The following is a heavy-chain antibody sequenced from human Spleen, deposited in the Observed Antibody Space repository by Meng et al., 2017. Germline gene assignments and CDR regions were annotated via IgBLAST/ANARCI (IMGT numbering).Heavy chain of an antibody. J-gene: IGHJ3*02. Sequence: GGSLRLSCAASGFTFSSYEMNWVRQAPGKGLEWVSYISSSGSTIYYADSVKGRFTISRDNAKNSLYLQMNSLRAEDTAVYYCARDQGLRYFDWLLQGAADAFDIWGQGTMVTVSS. V-gene: IGHV3-48*03. D-gene: IGHD3-9*01. CDR3: ARDQGLRYFDWLLQGAADAFDI. CDR1: GFTFSSYE. CDR2: ISSSGSTI.